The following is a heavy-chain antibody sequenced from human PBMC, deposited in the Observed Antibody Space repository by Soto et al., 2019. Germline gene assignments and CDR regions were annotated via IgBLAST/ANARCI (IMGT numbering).Heavy chain of an antibody. CDR2: IYHSGRT. CDR1: SGSISSSNW. D-gene: IGHD2-21*01. V-gene: IGHV4-4*02. CDR3: ASSESRVSVCGWCYP. J-gene: IGHJ5*02. Sequence: QVQLQESGPGLVKPSGTLSLTCAVSSGSISSSNWWSWVRQPPGKRLERIGVIYHSGRTNYNPSLNSRVTISVDKSKNQFSLKLSSVTAADTAGYYCASSESRVSVCGWCYPWGQGTLVTVSS.